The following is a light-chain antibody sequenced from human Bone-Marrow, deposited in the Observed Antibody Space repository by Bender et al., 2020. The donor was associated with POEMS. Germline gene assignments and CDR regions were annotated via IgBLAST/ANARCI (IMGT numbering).Light chain of an antibody. CDR1: DLGDKY. V-gene: IGLV3-1*01. Sequence: SYEVTQPPSASVSPGQTASITCSGDDLGDKYVAWYQQKPGQSPVLVIYQDTKRPSGIPERFSGSNSGNTATLTISGTQAMDEADYYCQACDTYSVIFGGGTKLTVL. J-gene: IGLJ2*01. CDR2: QDT. CDR3: QACDTYSVI.